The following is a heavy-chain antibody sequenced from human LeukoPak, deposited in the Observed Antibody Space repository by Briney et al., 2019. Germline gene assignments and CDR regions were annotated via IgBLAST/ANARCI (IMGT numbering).Heavy chain of an antibody. Sequence: GWSLRLSCAASGFTFSSYGMHWVRQAPGKGLEWVAVISYDGSNKYYADSVKGRFTISRDNSKNTLYLQMNSLRAEDTAVYYCAKESESEQQLVESGLPDYWGQGTLVTVSS. J-gene: IGHJ4*02. CDR2: ISYDGSNK. D-gene: IGHD6-13*01. CDR3: AKESESEQQLVESGLPDY. CDR1: GFTFSSYG. V-gene: IGHV3-30*18.